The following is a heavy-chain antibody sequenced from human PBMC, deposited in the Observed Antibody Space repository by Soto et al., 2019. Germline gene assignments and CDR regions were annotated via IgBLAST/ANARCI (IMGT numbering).Heavy chain of an antibody. Sequence: QVQLVESGGGVVQPGRSLRLSCAASGFTFTTYAIHWVRQAPGKGLEWVAVISNDGRGKYYADSVKGRFTISRDNSKNTLYLQMNSLRSDDTALYYCARDQCFGGGRSCYYFDFWGQGTLVTASS. CDR3: ARDQCFGGGRSCYYFDF. CDR2: ISNDGRGK. J-gene: IGHJ4*02. V-gene: IGHV3-30*04. CDR1: GFTFTTYA. D-gene: IGHD2-15*01.